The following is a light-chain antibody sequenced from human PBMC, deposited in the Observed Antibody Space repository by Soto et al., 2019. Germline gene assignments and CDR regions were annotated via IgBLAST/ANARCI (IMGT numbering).Light chain of an antibody. CDR3: STWDHSLNAWV. J-gene: IGLJ3*02. CDR2: NND. Sequence: QSVLTQPPSASGTPGQRVAISCSGSTSNIGDNTVHWYQQLPGTAPKLLIYNNDRRPSGVPDRFSGSKSGTSASLAISGLQSEDGADYFCSTWDHSLNAWVFGGGTKVTVL. CDR1: TSNIGDNT. V-gene: IGLV1-44*01.